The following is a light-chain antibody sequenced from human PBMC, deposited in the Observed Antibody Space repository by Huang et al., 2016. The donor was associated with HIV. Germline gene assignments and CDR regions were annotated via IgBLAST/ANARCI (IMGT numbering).Light chain of an antibody. CDR1: QSLIHSNGNTY. CDR2: TVS. CDR3: MQGTHLFT. V-gene: IGKV2-30*02. J-gene: IGKJ4*01. Sequence: VVLTQSPLYLSVTLGQPASISCRSSQSLIHSNGNTYLNWFQHRPGQSPRRLISTVSRRDSGVPDRCSGSGSGTDLTLKISRVEAEDVGVYYCMQGTHLFTFGGGTRVDIK.